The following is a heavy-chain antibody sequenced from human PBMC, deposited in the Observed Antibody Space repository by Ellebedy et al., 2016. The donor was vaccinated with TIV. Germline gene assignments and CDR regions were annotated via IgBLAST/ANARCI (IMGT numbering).Heavy chain of an antibody. Sequence: GESLKISXAASGFTFSSYAMSWVRQAPGKGLEWVARTRNKANSYTTEYAASVKGRFSISRDDSKNSLSLQMNSLKSEDTAVYYCARSRTGGRDFDYWGQGTLVTVTS. V-gene: IGHV3-72*01. D-gene: IGHD1-26*01. CDR1: GFTFSSYA. CDR3: ARSRTGGRDFDY. J-gene: IGHJ4*02. CDR2: TRNKANSYTT.